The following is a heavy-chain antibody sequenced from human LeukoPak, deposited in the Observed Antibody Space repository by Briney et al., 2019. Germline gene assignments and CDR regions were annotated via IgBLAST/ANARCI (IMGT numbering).Heavy chain of an antibody. V-gene: IGHV4-59*01. D-gene: IGHD4-17*01. J-gene: IGHJ5*02. CDR3: ARDEVDGDYRWFDP. CDR2: IYYSGST. CDR1: GGSISSYY. Sequence: SETLSPTCTVSGGSISSYYWSWIRQPPGKGLEWIGYIYYSGSTNYNPSLKSRVTISVDTSKNQFSLKLSSVTAADTAVYYCARDEVDGDYRWFDPWGQGTLVTVSS.